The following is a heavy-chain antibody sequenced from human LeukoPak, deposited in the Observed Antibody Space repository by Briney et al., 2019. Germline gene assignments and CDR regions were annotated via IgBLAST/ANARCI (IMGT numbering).Heavy chain of an antibody. Sequence: ASVKVSCKASGYTFTSYGISWVRQAPGQGLEWMGWIIAYNGNTNYAQKLQGRVTMTTDTSTSTAYMELRSLRSDDTAVYYCARDLDGDYGHDAFDIWGQGTMVTVSS. CDR3: ARDLDGDYGHDAFDI. V-gene: IGHV1-18*01. J-gene: IGHJ3*02. CDR2: IIAYNGNT. D-gene: IGHD4-17*01. CDR1: GYTFTSYG.